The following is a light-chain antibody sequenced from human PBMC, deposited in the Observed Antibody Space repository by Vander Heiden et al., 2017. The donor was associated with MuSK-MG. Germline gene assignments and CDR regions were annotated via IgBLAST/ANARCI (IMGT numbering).Light chain of an antibody. CDR1: ALPKQY. V-gene: IGLV3-25*03. J-gene: IGLJ1*01. Sequence: SYELTQPPSVSVSPGQTARITCSGDALPKQYAYWYQQKPGQAPGLVRYKDSERPSGIPERVSGSSSGKTVTLNISGVQAEDEADYYCQSADSSGTEVFGTGTKVTVL. CDR2: KDS. CDR3: QSADSSGTEV.